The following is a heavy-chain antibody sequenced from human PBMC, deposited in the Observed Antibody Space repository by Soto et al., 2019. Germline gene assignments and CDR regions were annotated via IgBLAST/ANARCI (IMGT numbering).Heavy chain of an antibody. CDR1: GYTFTSYA. CDR3: AREERITIFGVANFDY. Sequence: VASVKVSCKASGYTFTSYAMHWVRQAPGQRLEWMGWINAGNGNTKYSQKFQGRVTITRDTSASTAYMELSSLRSEDTAVYYCAREERITIFGVANFDYWGQGTLVTVSS. J-gene: IGHJ4*02. D-gene: IGHD3-3*01. CDR2: INAGNGNT. V-gene: IGHV1-3*01.